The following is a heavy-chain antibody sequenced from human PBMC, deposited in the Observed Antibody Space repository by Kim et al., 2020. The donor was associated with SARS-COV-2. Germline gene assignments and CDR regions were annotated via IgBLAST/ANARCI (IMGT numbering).Heavy chain of an antibody. Sequence: SVKVSCKASGGTFSSYAISWVRQAPGQGLEWMGGIIPIFGTANYAQKFQGRVTITADESTSTAYMELSSLRSEDTAVYYCARTANYYYDSSGSLGDYWGQGTLVTVSS. CDR2: IIPIFGTA. J-gene: IGHJ4*02. CDR1: GGTFSSYA. D-gene: IGHD3-22*01. V-gene: IGHV1-69*13. CDR3: ARTANYYYDSSGSLGDY.